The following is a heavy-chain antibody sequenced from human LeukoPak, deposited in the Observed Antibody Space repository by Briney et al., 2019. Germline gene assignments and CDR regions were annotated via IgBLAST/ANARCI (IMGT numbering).Heavy chain of an antibody. D-gene: IGHD6-13*01. CDR3: AKDRSSWYANNAFDI. Sequence: PGGSLRLSCAASGFTFSSYAMSWVRQAPGKGLEWVSAISGSGGSAYYADSVKGRFTISRDNSKNTLYLQMNSLRAEDTAVYYCAKDRSSWYANNAFDIWGQGTMVTVSS. CDR1: GFTFSSYA. V-gene: IGHV3-23*01. CDR2: ISGSGGSA. J-gene: IGHJ3*02.